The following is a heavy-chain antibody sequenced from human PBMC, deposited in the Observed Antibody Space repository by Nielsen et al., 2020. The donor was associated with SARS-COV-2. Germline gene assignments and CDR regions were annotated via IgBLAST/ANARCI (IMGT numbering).Heavy chain of an antibody. CDR2: MSYDGSDK. D-gene: IGHD1-1*01. V-gene: IGHV3-30-3*01. CDR3: ARSGDRRQLVPFYYYYYAVDL. J-gene: IGHJ6*02. Sequence: WIRQPPGKGLEWVAIMSYDGSDKFYADSVKGRFTVSRDTSKNMLYLQLNSLRAEDTALYYCARSGDRRQLVPFYYYYYAVDLWGQGTTVTVSS.